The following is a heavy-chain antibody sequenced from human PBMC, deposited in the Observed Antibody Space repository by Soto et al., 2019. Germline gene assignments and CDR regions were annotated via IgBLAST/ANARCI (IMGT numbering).Heavy chain of an antibody. CDR3: TRETLAGIPGLDY. V-gene: IGHV3-23*01. Sequence: GGSLRLSCAASGFNVGAFAVNWVRQAPGKGLEWVSGISVSDAFIYYADSVRGRFSISRDASENILYLQMNSLRVDDTALYYCTRETLAGIPGLDYWGPGTLVTVS. CDR1: GFNVGAFA. D-gene: IGHD1-20*01. J-gene: IGHJ4*02. CDR2: ISVSDAFI.